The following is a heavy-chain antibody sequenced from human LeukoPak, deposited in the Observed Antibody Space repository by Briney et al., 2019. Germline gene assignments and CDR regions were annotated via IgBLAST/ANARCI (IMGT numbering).Heavy chain of an antibody. CDR1: GDSISSTSYY. V-gene: IGHV4-4*07. J-gene: IGHJ5*02. D-gene: IGHD3-9*01. Sequence: SETLSLTCSVSGDSISSTSYYWSWIRQPAGKGLEWIGRIYTTGSTDYNPSLKSRVTMSVDTSKNQFSLKLSSVTAADTAVYYCAREVINYYDTTHNWFDPWGQGTLVTVSS. CDR2: IYTTGST. CDR3: AREVINYYDTTHNWFDP.